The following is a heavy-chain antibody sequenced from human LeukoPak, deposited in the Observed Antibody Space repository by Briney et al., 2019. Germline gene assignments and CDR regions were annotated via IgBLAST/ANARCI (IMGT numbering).Heavy chain of an antibody. Sequence: GGSLRLSCAASGITFSNYGMSLVRQAPGKGLEWVSAISGSGGSTYYADSVKGRFTVSRDNSKNTLYLQMNSLRAEDTAVYYCAKDDMITFGGVIAPSFDYWGQGTLVTVSS. D-gene: IGHD3-16*02. CDR2: ISGSGGST. J-gene: IGHJ4*02. CDR1: GITFSNYG. CDR3: AKDDMITFGGVIAPSFDY. V-gene: IGHV3-23*01.